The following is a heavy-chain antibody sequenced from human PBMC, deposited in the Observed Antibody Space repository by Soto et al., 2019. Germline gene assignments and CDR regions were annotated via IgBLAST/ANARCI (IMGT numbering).Heavy chain of an antibody. Sequence: QVQLVESGGGVVQPGRSLRLSCAASGFTFSSYGMHWVRQAPGKGLEWVAVISYDGSNKYYADSVKGRFTISRDNSKNKLYLQMNSLRAEDTAVYYCAKGYSGSAHFDYWGQGTLVTVSS. CDR2: ISYDGSNK. J-gene: IGHJ4*02. CDR1: GFTFSSYG. D-gene: IGHD1-26*01. CDR3: AKGYSGSAHFDY. V-gene: IGHV3-30*18.